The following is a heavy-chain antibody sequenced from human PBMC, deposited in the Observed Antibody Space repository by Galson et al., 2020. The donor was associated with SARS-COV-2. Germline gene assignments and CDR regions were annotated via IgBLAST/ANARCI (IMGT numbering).Heavy chain of an antibody. Sequence: ALVKVSCKASGYTFTSYGISWVRQAPGQGLEWMGWISAYNGNTNYAQKLQGRVTMTTDTSTSTAYMELRSLRSDDTAVYYCARLSPEADIVVVPGMDVWGKGTTVTVSS. D-gene: IGHD2-2*01. CDR2: ISAYNGNT. CDR3: ARLSPEADIVVVPGMDV. V-gene: IGHV1-18*01. J-gene: IGHJ6*03. CDR1: GYTFTSYG.